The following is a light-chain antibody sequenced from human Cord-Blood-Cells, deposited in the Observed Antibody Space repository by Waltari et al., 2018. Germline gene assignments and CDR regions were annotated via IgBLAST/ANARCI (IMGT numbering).Light chain of an antibody. V-gene: IGKV1-27*01. CDR2: AAS. CDR1: QGISNY. CDR3: QKYNSAPFT. J-gene: IGKJ3*01. Sequence: DIQMTQSPSSLSASVGDRVTITCRASQGISNYLAWYQQKPGKVPKLLIYAASTLQSGVPSLFSCSGSGTDFPLTISSLQTEDVATYYCQKYNSAPFTFVPGTKVDIK.